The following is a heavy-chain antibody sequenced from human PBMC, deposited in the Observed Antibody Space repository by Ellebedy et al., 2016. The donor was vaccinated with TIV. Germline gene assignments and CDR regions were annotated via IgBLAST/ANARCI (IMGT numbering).Heavy chain of an antibody. CDR1: GFTFSSYA. Sequence: GGSLRLSXAASGFTFSSYAMSWVRQAPGKGLEWVSAISGSGGSTYYADSVKGRFTISRDNSKNTLYLQMNSLRAEDTAVYYCATSRLVIIPGDYWGQGTLVTVSS. J-gene: IGHJ4*02. CDR3: ATSRLVIIPGDY. D-gene: IGHD3-9*01. CDR2: ISGSGGST. V-gene: IGHV3-23*01.